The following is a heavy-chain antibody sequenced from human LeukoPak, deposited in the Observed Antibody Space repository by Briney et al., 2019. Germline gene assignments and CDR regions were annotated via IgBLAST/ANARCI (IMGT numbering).Heavy chain of an antibody. D-gene: IGHD6-13*01. CDR3: ARGPNIAAAGQIDY. Sequence: PSETLPLTCAVYGGSFSGYYWSWIRQPPGKGLEWIGEINHSGSTNYNPSLKSRVTISVDTSKNQFSLKLSSVTAADTAVYYCARGPNIAAAGQIDYWGQGTLVTVSS. V-gene: IGHV4-34*01. CDR2: INHSGST. J-gene: IGHJ4*02. CDR1: GGSFSGYY.